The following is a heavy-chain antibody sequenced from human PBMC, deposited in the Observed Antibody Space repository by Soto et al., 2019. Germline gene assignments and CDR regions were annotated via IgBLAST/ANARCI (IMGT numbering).Heavy chain of an antibody. J-gene: IGHJ6*03. Sequence: GGSLRLSCAASGFTVSSNYMSWVRQAPGKGLEWVSVIYSGGSTYYADSVKGRFTISRHNSKNTLYLQMNSLRAEDTAVYYCAREIRFLEDYLDYYYMDVWGKGTTVTVSS. CDR2: IYSGGST. CDR3: AREIRFLEDYLDYYYMDV. CDR1: GFTVSSNY. V-gene: IGHV3-53*04. D-gene: IGHD3-3*01.